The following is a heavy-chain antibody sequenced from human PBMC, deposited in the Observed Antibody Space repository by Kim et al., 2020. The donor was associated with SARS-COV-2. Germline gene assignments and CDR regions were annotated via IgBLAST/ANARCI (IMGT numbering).Heavy chain of an antibody. D-gene: IGHD6-19*01. CDR1: GFTFSSYG. J-gene: IGHJ4*02. V-gene: IGHV3-30*18. Sequence: GGSLRLSCAASGFTFSSYGMHWVRQAPGKGLEWVAVISYDGSNKYYADSVKGRFTISRDNSKNTLYLQMNSLRAEDTAVYYCAKDGSDSSGWYPDYWGQGTLVTVSS. CDR3: AKDGSDSSGWYPDY. CDR2: ISYDGSNK.